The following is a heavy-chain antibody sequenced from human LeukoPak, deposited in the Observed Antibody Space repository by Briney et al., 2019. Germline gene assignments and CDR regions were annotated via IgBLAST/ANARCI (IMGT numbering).Heavy chain of an antibody. V-gene: IGHV1-46*01. Sequence: ASVKVSCKASGYTFTSYYMHWVRQAPGQGLEWMGIINPSGGSTSYAQKFQGRVTMTRDMSTSTVYMELSSLRSEDTAVYYCARGRCSGGSCYPYYFDYWAREPWSPSPQ. D-gene: IGHD2-15*01. CDR1: GYTFTSYY. CDR2: INPSGGST. J-gene: IGHJ4*02. CDR3: ARGRCSGGSCYPYYFDY.